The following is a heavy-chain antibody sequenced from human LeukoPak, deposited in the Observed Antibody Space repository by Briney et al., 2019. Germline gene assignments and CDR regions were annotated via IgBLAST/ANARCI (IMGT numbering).Heavy chain of an antibody. CDR2: ISGSGGST. Sequence: GGSLRLSCAASGFTFSSDAMSWVRQAPGKGLEWVSAISGSGGSTYYADSVKGRFTISRDNSKNTLYLQMNSLRAEDTAVYYCAKAAGLRYFDWLLLAFWGQGTLVTVSS. D-gene: IGHD3-9*01. CDR3: AKAAGLRYFDWLLLAF. V-gene: IGHV3-23*01. CDR1: GFTFSSDA. J-gene: IGHJ4*02.